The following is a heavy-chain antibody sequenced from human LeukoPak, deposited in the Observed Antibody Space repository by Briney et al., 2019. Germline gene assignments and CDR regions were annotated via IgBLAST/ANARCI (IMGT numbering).Heavy chain of an antibody. CDR3: ARDPNSYYDSSGYYPNWFDP. V-gene: IGHV1-8*01. Sequence: ASVKVSCKASGYTFTGYDINWVRQATGQGLEWMGWMNPNSGDTGYAQKFQDRVTMTRSTSINTAYMELSSLRSEDTAVYYCARDPNSYYDSSGYYPNWFDPWGQGTLVTVSS. CDR2: MNPNSGDT. CDR1: GYTFTGYD. D-gene: IGHD3-22*01. J-gene: IGHJ5*02.